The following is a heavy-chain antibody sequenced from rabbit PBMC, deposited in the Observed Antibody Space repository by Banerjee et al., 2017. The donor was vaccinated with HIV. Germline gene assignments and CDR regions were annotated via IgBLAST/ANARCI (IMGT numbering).Heavy chain of an antibody. D-gene: IGHD7-1*01. CDR2: IYPDYGST. CDR1: GIDFSSYG. Sequence: QEQLVESGGGLVTLGGSLKLSCKASGIDFSSYGISWVRQAPGKGLEWIAYIYPDYGSTDYASWVNGRFTISRTSSTTVTLQMTSLTAADTATYFCARDLAAVTGWNFNLWGPGTLVTVS. J-gene: IGHJ4*01. CDR3: ARDLAAVTGWNFNL. V-gene: IGHV1S45*01.